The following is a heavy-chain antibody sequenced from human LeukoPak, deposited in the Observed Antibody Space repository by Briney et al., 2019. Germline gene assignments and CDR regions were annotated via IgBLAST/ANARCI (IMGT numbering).Heavy chain of an antibody. D-gene: IGHD6-13*01. CDR2: INQDGSEK. V-gene: IGHV3-7*01. J-gene: IGHJ6*03. CDR1: GFTFSNFW. CDR3: AREAQPGYSSSWGVLFHYYYMDV. Sequence: GGSLRLSCAASGFTFSNFWMSWVRQAPGQGLEWVANINQDGSEKNYVDSVKGRFTISRDNAKNSLYLQMQSLSAEDTAVYYCAREAQPGYSSSWGVLFHYYYMDVWGKGTTVTISS.